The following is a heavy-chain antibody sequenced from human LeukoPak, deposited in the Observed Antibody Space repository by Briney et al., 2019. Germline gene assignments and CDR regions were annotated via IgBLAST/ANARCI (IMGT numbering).Heavy chain of an antibody. D-gene: IGHD1-7*01. CDR1: GFTFDDNA. J-gene: IGHJ1*01. CDR3: VKEGGTTRHFQR. V-gene: IGHV3-43*02. Sequence: GGSLRLSCAASGFTFDDNAMHWVRQAPGKGLEWVSFISGDGDSTYYADSVKGRFTISRDNSKDSLYLQMNSLRTEDTALYYCVKEGGTTRHFQRWGQGTLVTVSS. CDR2: ISGDGDST.